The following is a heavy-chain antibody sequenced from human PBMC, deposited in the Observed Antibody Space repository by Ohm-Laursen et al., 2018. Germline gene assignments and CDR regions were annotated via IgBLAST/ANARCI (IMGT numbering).Heavy chain of an antibody. CDR2: IYYSGST. D-gene: IGHD2-2*01. Sequence: TLSLTCTVSGGSISSYYWSWIRQPPGKGLEWIGYIYYSGSTNYNPSLKSRVTISVDTSKNQFSLKLSSVTAADTAVYYCARDGGTSPQNYYYYGMDVWGQGTTVTVSS. CDR1: GGSISSYY. J-gene: IGHJ6*02. CDR3: ARDGGTSPQNYYYYGMDV. V-gene: IGHV4-59*01.